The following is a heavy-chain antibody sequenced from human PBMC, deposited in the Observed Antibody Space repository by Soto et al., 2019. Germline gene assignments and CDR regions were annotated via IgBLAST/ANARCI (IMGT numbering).Heavy chain of an antibody. V-gene: IGHV3-23*01. CDR2: ISGSGGST. D-gene: IGHD3-3*01. CDR3: AKDTITIFGVVPGNYFDY. J-gene: IGHJ4*02. CDR1: GFTFSSYA. Sequence: GGSLRLSCAASGFTFSSYAMSWVRQAPGKGLEWVSAISGSGGSTYYADSVKGRFTISRDNSKNTLYLQMNSLRAEDTAVYYCAKDTITIFGVVPGNYFDYWGQGTLVTVSS.